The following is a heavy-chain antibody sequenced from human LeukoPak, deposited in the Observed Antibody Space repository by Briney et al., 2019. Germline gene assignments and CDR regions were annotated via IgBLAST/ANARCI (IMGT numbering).Heavy chain of an antibody. V-gene: IGHV1-2*02. CDR1: GYTFTGYY. J-gene: IGHJ4*02. Sequence: ASVKVFCKASGYTFTGYYMHWVRQAPGQGLEWMGWINPNSGGTNYAQKFQGRVTMTRDTSISTAYMELSRLRSDDTAVYYCARDEEQLGFGFDYWGQGTLVTVSS. CDR2: INPNSGGT. CDR3: ARDEEQLGFGFDY. D-gene: IGHD6-6*01.